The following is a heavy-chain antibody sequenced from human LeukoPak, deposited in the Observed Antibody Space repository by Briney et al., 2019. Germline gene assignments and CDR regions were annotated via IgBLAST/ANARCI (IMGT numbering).Heavy chain of an antibody. CDR3: ARRIISDY. V-gene: IGHV1-8*01. Sequence: ASVKVSCKAPGYTLTNYDINWVRQATGQGLEWMGYMKPNSGNTGYAQKFQGRVTMTRDTSISTAYMELSSLTSEDTAVYYCARRIISDYWGQGSLVTVSS. CDR1: GYTLTNYD. D-gene: IGHD3-10*01. CDR2: MKPNSGNT. J-gene: IGHJ4*02.